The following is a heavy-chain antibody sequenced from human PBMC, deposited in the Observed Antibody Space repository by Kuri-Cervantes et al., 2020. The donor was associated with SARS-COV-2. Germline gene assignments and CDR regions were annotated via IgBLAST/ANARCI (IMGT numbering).Heavy chain of an antibody. Sequence: SETLSLTCTVCGGSLSSGDYYWTWVRQHPGKGLEWIGEVNHRGSANYNPSIKSRVTISVDTSSKQFALHLSSVIAADTAVYYCARAYGFLRYIYYMAVWGRGTTVTVSS. CDR1: GGSLSSGDYY. CDR3: ARAYGFLRYIYYMAV. CDR2: VNHRGSA. D-gene: IGHD4-17*01. V-gene: IGHV4-61*08. J-gene: IGHJ6*03.